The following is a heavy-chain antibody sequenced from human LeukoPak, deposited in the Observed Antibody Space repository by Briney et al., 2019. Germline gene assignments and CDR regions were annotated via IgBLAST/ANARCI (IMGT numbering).Heavy chain of an antibody. Sequence: GESLKISCKASGYTFTSYWIGWVRQMPGKGLEWMGSIYPSDSDTRYSPSFQGQVTISADKSISTAYLQWSSLKASDTAMFYCARRYCSGGSCNFDYWGQGTLVTVSS. CDR1: GYTFTSYW. V-gene: IGHV5-51*01. D-gene: IGHD2-15*01. J-gene: IGHJ4*02. CDR2: IYPSDSDT. CDR3: ARRYCSGGSCNFDY.